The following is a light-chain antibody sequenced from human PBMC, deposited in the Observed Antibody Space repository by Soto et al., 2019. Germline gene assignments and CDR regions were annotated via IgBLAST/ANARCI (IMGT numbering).Light chain of an antibody. J-gene: IGLJ3*02. CDR3: CSYAGSYTRV. CDR1: SSDVGGYNY. CDR2: DVS. Sequence: QSALTQPRSVSGSPGQSVSISCTGTSSDVGGYNYVSWYQQHPGKAPKLMLHDVSKRPSGVPNRFSGSKSGNTASLTISGLQAEDEADYYCCSYAGSYTRVFGGGTKLTVL. V-gene: IGLV2-11*01.